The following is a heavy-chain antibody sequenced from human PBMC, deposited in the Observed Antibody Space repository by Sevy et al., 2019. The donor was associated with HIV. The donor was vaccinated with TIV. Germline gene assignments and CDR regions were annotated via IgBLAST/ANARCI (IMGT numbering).Heavy chain of an antibody. CDR2: IYSGGNT. V-gene: IGHV3-53*01. CDR1: GFSVSNNY. CDR3: ARETVSGYNL. J-gene: IGHJ4*02. D-gene: IGHD5-12*01. Sequence: GGSLRLSCAASGFSVSNNYIIWVRQAPGKGLEWVSAIYSGGNTYYADSVKGRFTVSRDSSKNTVYLQINSLRAEDTAVYYCARETVSGYNLWGQGTLVTVSS.